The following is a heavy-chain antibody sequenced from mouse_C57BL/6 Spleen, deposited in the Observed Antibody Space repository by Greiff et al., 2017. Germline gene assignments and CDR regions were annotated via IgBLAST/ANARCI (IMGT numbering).Heavy chain of an antibody. CDR1: GYAFTNYL. CDR3: ALTGTDFFAY. D-gene: IGHD4-1*01. CDR2: INPGSGGT. V-gene: IGHV1-54*01. J-gene: IGHJ3*01. Sequence: VQLQESGAELVRPGTSVKVSCKASGYAFTNYLIEWVKQRPGQGLEWIGVINPGSGGTNYNEKFKGKATLTADKSSSTAYMQLSSLTSEDSAVYFCALTGTDFFAYWDQGTLVTVSA.